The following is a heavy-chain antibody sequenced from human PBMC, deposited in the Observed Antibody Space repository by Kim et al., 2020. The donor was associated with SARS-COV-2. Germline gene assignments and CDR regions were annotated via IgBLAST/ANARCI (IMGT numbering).Heavy chain of an antibody. CDR1: GYIFTSYW. J-gene: IGHJ5*02. V-gene: IGHV5-51*01. D-gene: IGHD2-2*01. Sequence: GESLKISCKTSGYIFTSYWIGWVRQMPGKGLGWMGLIYPDSSNVRYNPSFQGHVTISADNSITTAYLEWGSLEASDTAIYYCARQGVPFYNWLDPWGQGTPVTVSS. CDR2: IYPDSSNV. CDR3: ARQGVPFYNWLDP.